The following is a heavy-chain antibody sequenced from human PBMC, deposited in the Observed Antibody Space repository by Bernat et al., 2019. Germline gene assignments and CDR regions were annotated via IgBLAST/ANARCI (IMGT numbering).Heavy chain of an antibody. Sequence: QLQLQESGPGLVKPSETLSLTCTVSGGSISSSSYYWGWIRQPPGKGLQWIGTIFHSGRTYYKPSLKSRVTMSVDTSKNQFSLKLSSVTAADTAVYYCARHGGYCGGDCYSGAFDIWGQGTMVTVSS. J-gene: IGHJ3*02. CDR1: GGSISSSSYY. CDR3: ARHGGYCGGDCYSGAFDI. D-gene: IGHD2-21*02. V-gene: IGHV4-39*01. CDR2: IFHSGRT.